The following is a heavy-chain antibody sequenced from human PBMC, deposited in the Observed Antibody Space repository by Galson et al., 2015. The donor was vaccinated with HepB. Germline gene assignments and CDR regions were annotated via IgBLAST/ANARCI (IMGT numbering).Heavy chain of an antibody. CDR2: THYRSKWYN. J-gene: IGHJ5*02. D-gene: IGHD3-10*01. Sequence: CAISGDSVSSNSAAWNWIRQSPSRGLEWLGRTHYRSKWYNDYAVSVKSRVTINPDTSKNQFSLQLNSVTPEDTAVYYCASSRMGFGELSGWFDPWGQGTLVTVSS. CDR3: ASSRMGFGELSGWFDP. V-gene: IGHV6-1*01. CDR1: GDSVSSNSAA.